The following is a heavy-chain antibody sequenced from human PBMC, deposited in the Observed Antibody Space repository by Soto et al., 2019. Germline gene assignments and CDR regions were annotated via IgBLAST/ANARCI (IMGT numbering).Heavy chain of an antibody. V-gene: IGHV5-51*01. CDR2: IYPGDSDT. CDR1: GYNFTSYW. D-gene: IGHD3-22*01. J-gene: IGHJ4*02. Sequence: GESLKISCKGSGYNFTSYWIAWVRQTPGKGLEWMGIIYPGDSDTRYSPSFQGQVTISADKSISTAFLQWSRLKASDTAIFYCARTYYYDSSDYYPFDFWGQGTLVTVSS. CDR3: ARTYYYDSSDYYPFDF.